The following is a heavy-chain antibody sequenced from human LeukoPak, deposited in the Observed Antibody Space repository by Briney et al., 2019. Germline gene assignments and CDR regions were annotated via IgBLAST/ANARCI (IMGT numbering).Heavy chain of an antibody. Sequence: PSETLSLTCTVSGGSISGYYWDWIRQPPGKGLEWIGYIYYSGITNYNPSLKSRVTISVDTSKNQFSLKVSSVTAADTAGYYSARHDFSSGWYHHWGQATLVTVST. J-gene: IGHJ5*02. CDR1: GGSISGYY. CDR2: IYYSGIT. D-gene: IGHD6-19*01. CDR3: ARHDFSSGWYHH. V-gene: IGHV4-59*08.